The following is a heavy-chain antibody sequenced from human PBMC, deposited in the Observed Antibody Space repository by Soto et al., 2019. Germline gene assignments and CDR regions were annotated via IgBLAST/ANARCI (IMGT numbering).Heavy chain of an antibody. CDR1: GYTFTSYG. CDR3: ARDRGSDRSSWYWFDT. Sequence: ASVKVSCKASGYTFTSYGISWVRQAPGQGLEWMGWISAYNGNTNYAQKLQGRVTMTTDTSTSTAYMELRSLRSDDTAVYYCARDRGSDRSSWYWFDTWGQGTLVTVSS. CDR2: ISAYNGNT. J-gene: IGHJ5*02. D-gene: IGHD6-13*01. V-gene: IGHV1-18*01.